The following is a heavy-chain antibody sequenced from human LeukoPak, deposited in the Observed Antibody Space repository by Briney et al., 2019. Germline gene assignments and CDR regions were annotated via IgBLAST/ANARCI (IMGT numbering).Heavy chain of an antibody. J-gene: IGHJ4*02. CDR3: ATYRQVLLPFES. D-gene: IGHD5-18*01. CDR2: IFPSGGEI. V-gene: IGHV3-21*04. CDR1: GFIFSSYS. Sequence: GGSLRLSCAASGFIFSSYSMNWVRQAPGKGLEWVSSIFPSGGEIHYADSVRGRFTISRDNSKSILSLQMNSLRAEDTAIYYCATYRQVLLPFESWGQGTLVTVSS.